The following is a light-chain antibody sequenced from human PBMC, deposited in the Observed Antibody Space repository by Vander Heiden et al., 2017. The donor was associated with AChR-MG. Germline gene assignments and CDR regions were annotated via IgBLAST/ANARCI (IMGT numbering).Light chain of an antibody. CDR2: LAS. CDR1: RSVLHTDNKNY. V-gene: IGKV4-1*01. Sequence: IVMTQSPESLTVSLGERATINCKSSRSVLHTDNKNYLTWYQQKPGQPPKLLISLASIREMGVPDRFSGSGSGTEFTLTISSLQAEDVALYYCHQFYTTPSFGPGTKVDVK. CDR3: HQFYTTPS. J-gene: IGKJ3*01.